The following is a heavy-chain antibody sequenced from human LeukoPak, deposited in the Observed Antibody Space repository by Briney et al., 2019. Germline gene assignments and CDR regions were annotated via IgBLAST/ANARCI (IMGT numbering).Heavy chain of an antibody. J-gene: IGHJ6*02. V-gene: IGHV4-59*01. CDR2: IYYSGST. Sequence: SETLSLTCTVSGGSISSYYWNWIRQPPGKGLEWIGYIYYSGSTNYNPSHKSRVTISVDTSKNQFSLKLSSVTAADTAVYYCARGSVAGTGYGMDVWGQGTTVTVSS. CDR1: GGSISSYY. D-gene: IGHD6-19*01. CDR3: ARGSVAGTGYGMDV.